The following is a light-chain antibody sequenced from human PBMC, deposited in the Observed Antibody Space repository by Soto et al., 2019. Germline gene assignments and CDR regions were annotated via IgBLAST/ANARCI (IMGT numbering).Light chain of an antibody. CDR1: QSVSSSY. Sequence: EIELTQSPGTLSLSPGERATLSCRASQSVSSSYLAWYQQKPGQAPSLLIYGASSMATGIPDRFSGSGSGTDFTLTISRLQPEDVAVYYCQQYGSLLTFGGGTKVDIK. J-gene: IGKJ4*01. CDR2: GAS. CDR3: QQYGSLLT. V-gene: IGKV3-20*01.